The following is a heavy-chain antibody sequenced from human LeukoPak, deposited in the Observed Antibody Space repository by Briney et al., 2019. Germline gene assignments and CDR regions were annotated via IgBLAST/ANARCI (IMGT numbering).Heavy chain of an antibody. CDR2: ISYDGSNK. CDR3: AKDLGGSGSYYTDY. Sequence: LGGSLRLSCAASGFTFSSYAMHWVRQAPGKGLEWVAAISYDGSNKYYADSVKGRFTISRDNSKNTLYLQMNSLRAEDTAVYYCAKDLGGSGSYYTDYWGQGTLVTVSS. V-gene: IGHV3-30*04. CDR1: GFTFSSYA. D-gene: IGHD3-10*01. J-gene: IGHJ4*02.